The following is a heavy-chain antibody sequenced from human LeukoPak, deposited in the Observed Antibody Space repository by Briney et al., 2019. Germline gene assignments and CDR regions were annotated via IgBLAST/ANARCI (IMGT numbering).Heavy chain of an antibody. CDR3: ARDHYYDSSLTGMDV. Sequence: SETLPLTCTVSGGSISSYYWSWIRQPAGKGLEWIGRIYTSGSTNYNPSLKSRVTISVDTSKNQFSLKLSSVTAADTAVYYCARDHYYDSSLTGMDVWGKGTTVTVSS. CDR1: GGSISSYY. D-gene: IGHD3-22*01. J-gene: IGHJ6*04. V-gene: IGHV4-4*07. CDR2: IYTSGST.